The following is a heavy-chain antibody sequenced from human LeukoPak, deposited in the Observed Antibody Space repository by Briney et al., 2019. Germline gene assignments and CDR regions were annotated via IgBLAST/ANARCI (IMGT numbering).Heavy chain of an antibody. CDR1: GFTFDDYA. CDR2: ITWSSGTM. Sequence: GGSLRLSCTASGFTFDDYAMHWVRQAPGKGLEWVSGITWSSGTMVYADSVKGRFTISRDNAKNSLYLQMNSLRDEDTALYYCAKDTRVGVSGSFDYWGQGTLVTVSS. D-gene: IGHD5-12*01. CDR3: AKDTRVGVSGSFDY. V-gene: IGHV3-9*01. J-gene: IGHJ4*02.